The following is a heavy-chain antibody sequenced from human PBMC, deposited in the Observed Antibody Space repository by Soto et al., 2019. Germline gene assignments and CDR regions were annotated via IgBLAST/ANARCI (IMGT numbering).Heavy chain of an antibody. J-gene: IGHJ4*02. CDR1: GGSFSGYY. Sequence: SETLSLTCAVYGGSFSGYYWSWIRQPPGKGLEWIGEINHSGSTNYNPSLKSRVTISVDTSKNQFSLKLSSVTAADTAVYYCARGRGYYDSSGSHTFDYWGQGTLVTVYS. D-gene: IGHD3-22*01. CDR3: ARGRGYYDSSGSHTFDY. CDR2: INHSGST. V-gene: IGHV4-34*01.